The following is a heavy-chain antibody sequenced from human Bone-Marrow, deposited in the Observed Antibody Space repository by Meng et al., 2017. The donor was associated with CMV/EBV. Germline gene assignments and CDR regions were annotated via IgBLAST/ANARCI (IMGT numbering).Heavy chain of an antibody. Sequence: SVKVSCKASGGTFSSYAISWVRQAPGQGLEWMRGIIPIFGTANYAQKFQGRVTITTDESTSTAYMELSSLRSEDTAVYYCARGMVRGQGAYGMDVWGQGTTVTVSS. J-gene: IGHJ6*01. CDR3: ARGMVRGQGAYGMDV. CDR1: GGTFSSYA. CDR2: IIPIFGTA. D-gene: IGHD3-10*01. V-gene: IGHV1-69*05.